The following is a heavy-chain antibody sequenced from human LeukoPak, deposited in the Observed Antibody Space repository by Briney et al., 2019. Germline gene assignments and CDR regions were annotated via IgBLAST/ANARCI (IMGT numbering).Heavy chain of an antibody. D-gene: IGHD3-10*01. J-gene: IGHJ4*02. CDR1: GFTFSSYA. CDR2: ISWNSGSI. Sequence: GGSLRLSCAASGFTFSSYAMHWVRQAPGRGLEWVSGISWNSGSIGYADSVKGRFTISRDNAKNSLFLQMNSLRAEDMALYYCATDTSNTLWFGEITLDYWGQGTLVTVSS. CDR3: ATDTSNTLWFGEITLDY. V-gene: IGHV3-9*03.